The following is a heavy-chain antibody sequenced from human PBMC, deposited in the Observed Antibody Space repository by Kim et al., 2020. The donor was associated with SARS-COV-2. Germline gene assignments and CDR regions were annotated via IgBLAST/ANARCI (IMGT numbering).Heavy chain of an antibody. V-gene: IGHV3-30*18. CDR2: ISYDGSNK. Sequence: GGSLRLSCAASGFTFSSYGMHWVRQAPGKGLEWVAVISYDGSNKYYADSVKGRFTISRDNSKNMLYLQMNSLRAEDTAVYYCAKDREYNWYDAGPDAFCIWDQGTMCTVS. CDR1: GFTFSSYG. J-gene: IGHJ3*02. D-gene: IGHD1-1*01. CDR3: AKDREYNWYDAGPDAFCI.